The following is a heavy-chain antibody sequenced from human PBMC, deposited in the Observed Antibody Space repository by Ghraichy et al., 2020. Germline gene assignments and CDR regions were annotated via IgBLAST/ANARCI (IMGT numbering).Heavy chain of an antibody. CDR3: ARAVGTTGPIDY. D-gene: IGHD1-14*01. J-gene: IGHJ4*02. Sequence: SQTLSLTCTVSGGSISSYYWSWIRQPPGKGLEWIGYIYYSGSTNYNPSLKSRVTISVDTSKNQFSLKLSSVTAADTAVYYCARAVGTTGPIDYWGQGTLVTVSS. V-gene: IGHV4-59*01. CDR2: IYYSGST. CDR1: GGSISSYY.